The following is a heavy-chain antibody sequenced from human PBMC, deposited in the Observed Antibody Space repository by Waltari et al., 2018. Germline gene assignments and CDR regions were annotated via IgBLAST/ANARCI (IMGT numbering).Heavy chain of an antibody. V-gene: IGHV3-23*03. D-gene: IGHD1-26*01. CDR1: GFTFRRYA. CDR2: IYSGGST. J-gene: IGHJ4*02. CDR3: ANFPGGVGMPDY. Sequence: EVQLLESGGGLVPPGGSLRLSCAASGFTFRRYAMNWVRQAPGKGLEWVSVIYSGGSTYYADAVKGRFTISRDNSKNTLYLQMNSLRAEDTAVYYCANFPGGVGMPDYWGQGTLVTVSS.